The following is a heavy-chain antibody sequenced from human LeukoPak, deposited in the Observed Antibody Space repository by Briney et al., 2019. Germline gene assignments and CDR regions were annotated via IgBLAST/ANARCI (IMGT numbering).Heavy chain of an antibody. CDR3: ARGMGSSSWYRMGVYYFDY. V-gene: IGHV4-34*01. J-gene: IGHJ4*02. CDR2: INHSGST. D-gene: IGHD6-13*01. Sequence: SETLSLTCAVYGGSFSGYYWSWIRQPPGKGLEWIGEINHSGSTNYNPSLKSRVTISVDTSKNQFSLKLSSVTAADTAVYYCARGMGSSSWYRMGVYYFDYWGQGTLVTVSS. CDR1: GGSFSGYY.